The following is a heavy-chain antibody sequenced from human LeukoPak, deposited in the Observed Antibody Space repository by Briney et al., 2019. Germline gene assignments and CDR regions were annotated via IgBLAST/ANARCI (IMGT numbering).Heavy chain of an antibody. Sequence: ASVKVSCKASGYTFTAYHIHWVRQAPGQGLEWMGWINPNSGGTNYAQKFQGRVSMTRDTSISTAYMELSRLRSDDTAVYYCANIVATSPMFDYWGQGTLVTVSS. V-gene: IGHV1-2*02. CDR3: ANIVATSPMFDY. J-gene: IGHJ4*02. D-gene: IGHD5-12*01. CDR1: GYTFTAYH. CDR2: INPNSGGT.